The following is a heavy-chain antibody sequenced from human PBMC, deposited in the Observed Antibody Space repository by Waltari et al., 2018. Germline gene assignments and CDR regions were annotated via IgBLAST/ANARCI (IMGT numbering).Heavy chain of an antibody. D-gene: IGHD2-15*01. CDR2: IYYSGRI. V-gene: IGHV4-30-4*08. Sequence: QVQLQESGPGLVKPSQTLSLTCTVSGGSISSGEYYWTCIRQPPGQSLECIGYIYYSGRIFHSPSITSRVSRLFVMSKNQFSLKVNPVKDADTAVYYCARSPGDGYCTGGSCYLVYAFDIWGQGTMVTVSS. CDR3: ARSPGDGYCTGGSCYLVYAFDI. CDR1: GGSISSGEYY. J-gene: IGHJ3*02.